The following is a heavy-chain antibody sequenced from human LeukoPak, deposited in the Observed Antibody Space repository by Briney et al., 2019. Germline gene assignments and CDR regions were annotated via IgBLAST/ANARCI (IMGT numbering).Heavy chain of an antibody. CDR1: GFTFDDYG. CDR3: ARPPYSGSYYDAFDI. D-gene: IGHD1-26*01. J-gene: IGHJ3*02. Sequence: GGSLRLSCAASGFTFDDYGMSWVRQAPGKGLEWVSGINWNGGSTGYADSVKGRFTISRDNAKNSLYLQMNSLRAEDTAVYYCARPPYSGSYYDAFDIWGQGTMVTVSS. V-gene: IGHV3-20*04. CDR2: INWNGGST.